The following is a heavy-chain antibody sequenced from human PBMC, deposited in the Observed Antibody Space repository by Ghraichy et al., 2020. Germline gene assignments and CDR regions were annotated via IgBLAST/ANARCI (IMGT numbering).Heavy chain of an antibody. J-gene: IGHJ4*02. Sequence: GGSLRLSCAASGFTFSSYAMSWVRQAPGKGLEWVSAISGSGGSTYYADSVKGRFTISRDNSKNTLYLQTNSLRTEDTAVYCCAKEVVLVGATGWGQGTLVTVSS. CDR2: ISGSGGST. D-gene: IGHD1-26*01. CDR1: GFTFSSYA. CDR3: AKEVVLVGATG. V-gene: IGHV3-23*01.